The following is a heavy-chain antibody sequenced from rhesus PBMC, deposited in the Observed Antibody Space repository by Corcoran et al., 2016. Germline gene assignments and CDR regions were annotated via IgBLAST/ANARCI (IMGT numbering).Heavy chain of an antibody. D-gene: IGHD2-21*01. V-gene: IGHV4-169*02. CDR3: ASDRYCTGSGCYALDY. CDR2: IYGSGSST. J-gene: IGHJ4*01. Sequence: QLQLQESGPGLVKPSETLSVTCAVSGGSISSSYWSWIRQAPGKGLEWIGYIYGSGSSTNYNPSLKSRVTLSVDPSKNQLSLKLSSVTAADTAVYYCASDRYCTGSGCYALDYWGQGVLVTVSS. CDR1: GGSISSSY.